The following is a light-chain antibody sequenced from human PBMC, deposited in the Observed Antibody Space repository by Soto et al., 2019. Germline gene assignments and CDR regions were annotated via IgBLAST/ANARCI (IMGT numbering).Light chain of an antibody. CDR3: QQRSNWIT. V-gene: IGKV3-11*01. CDR1: QSVSSY. J-gene: IGKJ5*01. Sequence: EIVFTQSPATLSLSPGERATLSCRASQSVSSYLAWYQQKPGQAPRLLIYDASNRATGIPARFSGSGSGTDFTLTSSSLEPEDFAVYYCQQRSNWITFGQGTRWRL. CDR2: DAS.